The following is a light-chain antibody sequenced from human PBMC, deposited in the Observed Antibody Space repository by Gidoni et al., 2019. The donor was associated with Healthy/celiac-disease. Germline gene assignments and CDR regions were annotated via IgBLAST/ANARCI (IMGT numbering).Light chain of an antibody. CDR3: QTWGTGIWV. J-gene: IGLJ3*02. CDR2: LNSDGSH. CDR1: SGHSSYA. Sequence: HLVLTQSPSASASLGASVKLTCPLSSGHSSYAIAWPQQQPEKGPRYLMKLNSDGSHSKGDGIPDRLSGSSSGAERYLTISSLQSEDEADYYCQTWGTGIWVFGGGTKLTVL. V-gene: IGLV4-69*01.